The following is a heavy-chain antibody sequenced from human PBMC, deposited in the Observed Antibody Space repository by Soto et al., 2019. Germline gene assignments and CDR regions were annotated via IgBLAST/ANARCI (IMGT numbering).Heavy chain of an antibody. CDR2: INPSGGST. D-gene: IGHD6-19*01. V-gene: IGHV1-46*03. J-gene: IGHJ4*02. CDR1: GYTFTSYY. CDR3: ASGPENSAAGKMYYFDY. Sequence: ASVKVSCKASGYTFTSYYMHWVRQAPGQGLEWMGIINPSGGSTSYAQKFQGRVTMTRDTSTSTVYMELSSLRSEDTAVYYCASGPENSAAGKMYYFDYWGQGTLVTVSS.